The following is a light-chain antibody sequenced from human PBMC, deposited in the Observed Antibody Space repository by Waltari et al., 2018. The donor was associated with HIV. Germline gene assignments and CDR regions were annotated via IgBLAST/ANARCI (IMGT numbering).Light chain of an antibody. CDR3: QQYGSSPQT. CDR1: QSVSSSY. J-gene: IGKJ1*01. CDR2: GAS. Sequence: EIVLTQSPGTLSLSPGDRATLSCRASQSVSSSYLAWYQQKPGQAPRLLIDGASSRATGIPDRFSGSGSGTDCTLTISRLEPEDFAVYYCQQYGSSPQTFGQGTKVEIK. V-gene: IGKV3-20*01.